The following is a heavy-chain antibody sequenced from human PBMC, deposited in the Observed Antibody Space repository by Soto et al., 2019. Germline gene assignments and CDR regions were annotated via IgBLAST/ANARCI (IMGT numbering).Heavy chain of an antibody. CDR2: ISYDGSNK. D-gene: IGHD1-1*01. CDR3: AKPQTEYAFDI. CDR1: GFTFSSYG. J-gene: IGHJ3*02. Sequence: GGSLRLSCAASGFTFSSYGMHWVRQAPGKGLEWVAVISYDGSNKYYADSVKGRFTISRDNSKNTLYLQMNSLRAEDTAVYYCAKPQTEYAFDIWGQGTMVTVSS. V-gene: IGHV3-30*18.